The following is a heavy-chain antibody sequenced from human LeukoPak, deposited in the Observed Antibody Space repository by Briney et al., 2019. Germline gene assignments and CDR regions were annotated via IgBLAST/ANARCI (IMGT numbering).Heavy chain of an antibody. D-gene: IGHD2-15*01. CDR3: ARGRRSGGNFDY. Sequence: SETLSLTCAVYGGSFSGYYWSWIRQPPGKGLEWIGEINHSGSTNYNPSLKSRVTISVDTSKNQFSLKLSSVTAADTAVYYCARGRRSGGNFDYWGQATLVTVSS. CDR1: GGSFSGYY. V-gene: IGHV4-34*01. CDR2: INHSGST. J-gene: IGHJ4*02.